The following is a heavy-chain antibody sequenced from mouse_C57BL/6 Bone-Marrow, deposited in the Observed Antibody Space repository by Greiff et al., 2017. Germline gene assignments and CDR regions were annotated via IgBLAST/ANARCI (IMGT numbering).Heavy chain of an antibody. Sequence: VQLQQSGPELVKPGASVKISCKASGYAFSSSWMNWVKQRPGKGLEWIGRIYPGDGDTNYNGKFKGKATLTVDKSSSTAYMQLSSLTSEDSAVYVCARGGSAGPFAYWGQGTLVTVSA. CDR2: IYPGDGDT. J-gene: IGHJ3*01. V-gene: IGHV1-82*01. CDR3: ARGGSAGPFAY. CDR1: GYAFSSSW. D-gene: IGHD1-1*02.